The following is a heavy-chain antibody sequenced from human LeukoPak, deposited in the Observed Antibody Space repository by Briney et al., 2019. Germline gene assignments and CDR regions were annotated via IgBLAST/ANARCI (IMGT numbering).Heavy chain of an antibody. CDR3: AGQYGDSSGYPY. CDR2: IYHSGST. CDR1: GYSISSGYY. V-gene: IGHV4-38-2*02. Sequence: SETLSLTCTVSGYSISSGYYWGWVRQPPGKGLEWIGNIYHSGSTYFNPSLKSRVTISVDTSKNQFSLKLSSVTAADTAVYYCAGQYGDSSGYPYWGQGTLVTVSS. D-gene: IGHD3-22*01. J-gene: IGHJ4*02.